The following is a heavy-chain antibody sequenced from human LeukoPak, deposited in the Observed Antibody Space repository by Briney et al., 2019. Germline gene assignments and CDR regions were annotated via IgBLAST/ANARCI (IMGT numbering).Heavy chain of an antibody. D-gene: IGHD2-15*01. Sequence: PGGSLRLSCAASGFTFSSYGMIWVRQAPGKGLEWVSGISGSGGSTYVAASVKGRFTVSRDNSKNTMYLQMNSLKAEGTAVDYWARDYRRYCSGGSCYWFDPWGQGTLVTVSS. J-gene: IGHJ5*02. CDR1: GFTFSSYG. CDR2: ISGSGGST. V-gene: IGHV3-23*01. CDR3: ARDYRRYCSGGSCYWFDP.